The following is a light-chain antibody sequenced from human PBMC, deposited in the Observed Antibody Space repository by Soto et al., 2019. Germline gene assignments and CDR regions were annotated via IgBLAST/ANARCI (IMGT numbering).Light chain of an antibody. Sequence: QSVLTQPPSASGTPGQRVTISCSGSSSNIGSNTVNWYKQLPGTAPKLLIYRNNQRPSGVPDRFSGSKSGTSGSLAISGLQSEDEADYYCAAWDDSLNGVVFGGGTKVTVL. J-gene: IGLJ2*01. CDR1: SSNIGSNT. CDR3: AAWDDSLNGVV. V-gene: IGLV1-44*01. CDR2: RNN.